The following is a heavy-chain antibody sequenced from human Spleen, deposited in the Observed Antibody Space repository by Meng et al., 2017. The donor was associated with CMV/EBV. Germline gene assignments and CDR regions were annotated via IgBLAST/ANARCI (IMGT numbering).Heavy chain of an antibody. CDR2: IWYDGSNK. CDR3: ARDSVVVVPAVATGYYYYGMDV. CDR1: GFTFSSYG. J-gene: IGHJ6*02. Sequence: GGSLRLSCAASGFTFSSYGMHWVRQAPGKGLEWVAVIWYDGSNKYYADSVKGRFTISRDNSKNTLYLQMNSLRAEDTAVYYCARDSVVVVPAVATGYYYYGMDVWGQGTTVTVSS. D-gene: IGHD2-2*01. V-gene: IGHV3-33*01.